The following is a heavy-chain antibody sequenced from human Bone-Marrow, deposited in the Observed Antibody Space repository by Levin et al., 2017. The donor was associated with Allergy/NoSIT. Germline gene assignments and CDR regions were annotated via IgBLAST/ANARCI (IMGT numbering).Heavy chain of an antibody. D-gene: IGHD5-18*01. CDR1: GFTFSSYG. CDR2: IWYDGSNK. J-gene: IGHJ4*02. CDR3: ARDLRGYSYGTKPLDY. V-gene: IGHV3-33*01. Sequence: GGSLRLSCAASGFTFSSYGMHWVRQAPGKGLEWVAVIWYDGSNKYYADSVKGRFTISRDNSKNTLYLQMNSLRAEDTAVYYCARDLRGYSYGTKPLDYWGQGTLVTVSS.